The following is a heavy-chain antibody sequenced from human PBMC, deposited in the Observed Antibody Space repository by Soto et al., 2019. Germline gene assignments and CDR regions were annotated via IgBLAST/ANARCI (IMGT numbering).Heavy chain of an antibody. J-gene: IGHJ4*02. V-gene: IGHV3-23*01. Sequence: PGGSLRLSCAASGFTFSSYAMTWVRQAPGKGLEWVSGVSGSGGSAYYAESVKGRFTISRDKSTNTLYLHMNSLRAEDTAVYYCARGSAYSDYDLEYWGQGTLVTVSS. D-gene: IGHD4-17*01. CDR3: ARGSAYSDYDLEY. CDR1: GFTFSSYA. CDR2: VSGSGGSA.